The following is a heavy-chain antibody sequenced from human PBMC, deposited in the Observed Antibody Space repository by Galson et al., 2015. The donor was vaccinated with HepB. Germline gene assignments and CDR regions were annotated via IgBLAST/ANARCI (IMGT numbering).Heavy chain of an antibody. CDR2: TYIRTKWLN. CDR1: GGRVSGNSAT. CDR3: ARANGGFHF. J-gene: IGHJ4*02. D-gene: IGHD4-23*01. Sequence: CAIAGGRVSGNSATWNWIRRSPSRGLEWLGRTYIRTKWLNNYAVSVKSRITINPATSKNQFTLQLNSVTPEDTAVYFCARANGGFHFWGQGTLVTVSS. V-gene: IGHV6-1*01.